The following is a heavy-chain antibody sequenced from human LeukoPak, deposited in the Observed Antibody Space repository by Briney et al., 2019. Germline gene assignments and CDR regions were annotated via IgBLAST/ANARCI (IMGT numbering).Heavy chain of an antibody. CDR1: GFTFSSYA. CDR3: ARSGSSGYYWGDDAFDI. V-gene: IGHV3-64*01. D-gene: IGHD3-22*01. Sequence: GGSLRLSCAASGFTFSSYAMHWVRQAPAKGLEYVSAISSNGDNTYYAKSVKGRFTISRDNSKNTLYLQMGSLRAEDMAVYYCARSGSSGYYWGDDAFDIWGQGTMVTVSS. J-gene: IGHJ3*02. CDR2: ISSNGDNT.